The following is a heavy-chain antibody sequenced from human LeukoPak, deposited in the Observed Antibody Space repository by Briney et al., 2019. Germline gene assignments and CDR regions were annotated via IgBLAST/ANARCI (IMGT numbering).Heavy chain of an antibody. Sequence: PSETLSLTCAVFGGSFSGYHWTWIRQPPGKGLEWIGEIHRSGSTNYNPSLQSRVTTSVDTSKNQFSLKLRSVTAADTAVYYCAREGTYTSTSYFFDYWGQGALVTVSS. V-gene: IGHV4-34*01. J-gene: IGHJ4*02. CDR1: GGSFSGYH. CDR3: AREGTYTSTSYFFDY. CDR2: IHRSGST. D-gene: IGHD6-13*01.